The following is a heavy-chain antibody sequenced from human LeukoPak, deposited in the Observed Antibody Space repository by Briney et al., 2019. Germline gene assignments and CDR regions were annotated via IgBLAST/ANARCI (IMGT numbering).Heavy chain of an antibody. J-gene: IGHJ4*02. Sequence: GEPLKISCKGSGYSITNYWIGWVRQMPGKGLEWMGIIYPADSDTRYSPTFQGQVTVSADRSISTAYLHWSSLKASDTAMYYCATLSGRTSNFDLWGQGTLVTVSS. CDR3: ATLSGRTSNFDL. V-gene: IGHV5-51*01. CDR1: GYSITNYW. CDR2: IYPADSDT. D-gene: IGHD1-1*01.